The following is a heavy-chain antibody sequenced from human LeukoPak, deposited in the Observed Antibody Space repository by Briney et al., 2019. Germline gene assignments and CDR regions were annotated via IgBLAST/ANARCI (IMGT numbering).Heavy chain of an antibody. Sequence: GSLRLSCAASGFTFSSYSMNWVRQAPGKGLEWVSYISSSSSTIYYADSVKGRFTISRDNSKNTLYLQMNSLRAEDTAVYYCAKDRSIVTAGTEFDYWGQGTLVTVSS. CDR2: ISSSSSTI. CDR1: GFTFSSYS. J-gene: IGHJ4*02. V-gene: IGHV3-48*01. D-gene: IGHD6-13*01. CDR3: AKDRSIVTAGTEFDY.